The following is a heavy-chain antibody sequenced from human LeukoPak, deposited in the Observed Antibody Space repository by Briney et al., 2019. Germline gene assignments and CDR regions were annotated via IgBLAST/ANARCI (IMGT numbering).Heavy chain of an antibody. CDR1: GYTFTSYG. V-gene: IGHV1-18*01. CDR3: ASSHYYDSSGYRT. CDR2: ISAYNGNT. J-gene: IGHJ5*02. Sequence: GASVTDSCKASGYTFTSYGISWVRQAPGQRLEWMGWISAYNGNTNYAQKLQGRVTMTTDTSTSTAYMELRSPRSDDTAVYYCASSHYYDSSGYRTWGQGTLVTVSS. D-gene: IGHD3-22*01.